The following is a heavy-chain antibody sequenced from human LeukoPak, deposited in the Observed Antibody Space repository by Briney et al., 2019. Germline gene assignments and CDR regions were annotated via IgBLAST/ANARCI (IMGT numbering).Heavy chain of an antibody. CDR2: IYYSGST. V-gene: IGHV4-59*08. CDR3: ATRSSSSGWDFDY. D-gene: IGHD6-19*01. J-gene: IGHJ4*02. Sequence: PSETLSLTCTVSGGSISSYYWSWIRQPPGKGLEWIGYIYYSGSTNYNLSLKSRVTISVDTSKNQFSLKLSSVTAADTAVYYCATRSSSSGWDFDYWGQGTLVTVSS. CDR1: GGSISSYY.